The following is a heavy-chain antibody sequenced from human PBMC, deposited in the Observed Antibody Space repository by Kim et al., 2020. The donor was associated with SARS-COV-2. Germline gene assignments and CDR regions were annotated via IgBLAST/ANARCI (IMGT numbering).Heavy chain of an antibody. J-gene: IGHJ6*02. Sequence: KGRFTISRDNAKNSLYLQMNSLRAEDTALYYCAKGIQLWTLYYYYGMDVWGQGTTVTVSS. D-gene: IGHD5-18*01. CDR3: AKGIQLWTLYYYYGMDV. V-gene: IGHV3-9*01.